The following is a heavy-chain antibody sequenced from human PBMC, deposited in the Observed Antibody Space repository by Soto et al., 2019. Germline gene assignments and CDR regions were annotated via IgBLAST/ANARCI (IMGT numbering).Heavy chain of an antibody. D-gene: IGHD1-7*01. CDR2: ISGSGGST. J-gene: IGHJ4*02. Sequence: EVQLLESGGGLVQPGGSLRLSCAASGFTFSSYAMSWVRQAPGKGLEWVSAISGSGGSTYYADSVKGRFTISRDNSKNTLDRQMNSLRAADTAVDYCAKDQEPWNYVSPVDYWGQGTLFTVSS. CDR1: GFTFSSYA. CDR3: AKDQEPWNYVSPVDY. V-gene: IGHV3-23*01.